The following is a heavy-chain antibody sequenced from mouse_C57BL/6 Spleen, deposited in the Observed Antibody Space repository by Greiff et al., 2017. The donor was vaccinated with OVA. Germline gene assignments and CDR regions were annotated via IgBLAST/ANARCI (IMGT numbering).Heavy chain of an antibody. Sequence: VQLQQPGAELVRPGSSVTLSCKASGYPFTSYWMHLVTQRPIQGLEWIGNIYPSDSATQYNQTFKDHATLTVDKSSSTAYMQLSSLTSEDSAVYYCFLPNYYAMDYWGQGTSVTVSS. V-gene: IGHV1-52*01. J-gene: IGHJ4*01. CDR3: FLPNYYAMDY. D-gene: IGHD2-1*01. CDR2: IYPSDSAT. CDR1: GYPFTSYW.